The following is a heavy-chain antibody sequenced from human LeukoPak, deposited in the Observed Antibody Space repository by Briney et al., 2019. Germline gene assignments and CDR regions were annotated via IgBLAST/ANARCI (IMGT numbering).Heavy chain of an antibody. J-gene: IGHJ1*01. V-gene: IGHV3-30*18. D-gene: IGHD6-13*01. CDR3: AKDPDSSSWYEWYFQH. CDR2: ISHDGNNN. Sequence: GGSLRLSCAASGFTFSSYGMHWVRQAPGKGLEWVAVISHDGNNNYYSDSVKGRFTISRDNSKNTLYLQMNSLRAEDTAVYYCAKDPDSSSWYEWYFQHWGQGTLVTVSS. CDR1: GFTFSSYG.